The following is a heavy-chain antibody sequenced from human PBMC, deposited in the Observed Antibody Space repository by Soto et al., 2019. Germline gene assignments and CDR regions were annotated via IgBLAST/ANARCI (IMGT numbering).Heavy chain of an antibody. Sequence: QSGPTLVNPTQTLTLTCTFSAFSLSTSGMCVSWIRQPPGKALEWLALIDWDDDKYYSTSLKTRLTISKDTSKNQVVLTMTNMDPVDTATYYCARIPRGYSGYDPAEYYYYGMDVWGQGTTVTVSS. D-gene: IGHD5-12*01. CDR2: IDWDDDK. J-gene: IGHJ6*02. V-gene: IGHV2-70*01. CDR1: AFSLSTSGMC. CDR3: ARIPRGYSGYDPAEYYYYGMDV.